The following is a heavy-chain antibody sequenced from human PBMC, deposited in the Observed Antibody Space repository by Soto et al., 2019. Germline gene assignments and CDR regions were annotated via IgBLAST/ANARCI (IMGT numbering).Heavy chain of an antibody. J-gene: IGHJ4*02. D-gene: IGHD1-1*01. CDR2: ISAHNGNT. CDR3: ARGRYGDY. Sequence: ASVKVSCKGSGYDFTTYGITWVRQAPGQGLEWMAWISAHNGNTDYAQKLQGRVTVTRDKSTSTAYMELRSLRSDDTAVYYCARGRYGDYWGQGALVTVSS. V-gene: IGHV1-18*01. CDR1: GYDFTTYG.